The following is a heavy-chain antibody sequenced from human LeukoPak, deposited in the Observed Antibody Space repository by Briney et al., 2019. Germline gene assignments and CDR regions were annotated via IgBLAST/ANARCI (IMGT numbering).Heavy chain of an antibody. J-gene: IGHJ4*02. D-gene: IGHD5-18*01. V-gene: IGHV1-69*06. CDR3: ARPHTAMVNSPLDY. CDR2: IIPIFDTP. CDR1: GYTFTGYY. Sequence: SVKVSCKASGYTFTGYYMHWVRQAPGQGLEWMGGIIPIFDTPIYAHKFQDRVTITADKSTSTAYMEVSSLRSEDTAIYYCARPHTAMVNSPLDYWGQGTLVTVSS.